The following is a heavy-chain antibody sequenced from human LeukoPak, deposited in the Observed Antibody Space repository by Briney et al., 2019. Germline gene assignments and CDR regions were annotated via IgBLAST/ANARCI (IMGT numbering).Heavy chain of an antibody. CDR2: INTNTGNP. Sequence: ASVKVSCKASGYTFTSYPMNWVRQAAGQGLEWMGLINTNTGNPTYAQGFTGRFVFSLDTSVSTAYLQISSLKAEDTAVYYCARDAYYYCGSGSYSPFDYWGQGTLVTVSS. CDR1: GYTFTSYP. D-gene: IGHD3-10*01. J-gene: IGHJ4*02. V-gene: IGHV7-4-1*02. CDR3: ARDAYYYCGSGSYSPFDY.